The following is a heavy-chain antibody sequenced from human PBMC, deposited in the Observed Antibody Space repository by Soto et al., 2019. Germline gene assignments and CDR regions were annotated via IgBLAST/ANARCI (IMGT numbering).Heavy chain of an antibody. Sequence: GVSLRLSCAASGFTFSSCAMGWVRQAPGKGLEWVSDIIDSGGSTYYADSVKGRFTISRDSSKSTLYLQMNSLRAEDTALYYCAKGRSYYYYYGVDVWGQGTTVTVSS. V-gene: IGHV3-23*01. CDR2: IIDSGGST. CDR1: GFTFSSCA. CDR3: AKGRSYYYYYGVDV. J-gene: IGHJ6*02.